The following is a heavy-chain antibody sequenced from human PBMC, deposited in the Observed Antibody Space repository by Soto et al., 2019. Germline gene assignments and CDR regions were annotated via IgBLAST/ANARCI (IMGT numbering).Heavy chain of an antibody. CDR1: GFTFDLNG. CDR2: ISYDGSDK. V-gene: IGHV3-30-3*01. CDR3: ARDRGAGRENYFGMDV. J-gene: IGHJ6*02. Sequence: QMQLVESGGGVVQPGRSLRLSCVASGFTFDLNGLHWVRQAPGKGLEWVTVISYDGSDKYYADSLKGRVTVSRDNSKNTLYLHMDSLRTEDMAIYYCARDRGAGRENYFGMDVWGQGTTVTVSS. D-gene: IGHD3-10*01.